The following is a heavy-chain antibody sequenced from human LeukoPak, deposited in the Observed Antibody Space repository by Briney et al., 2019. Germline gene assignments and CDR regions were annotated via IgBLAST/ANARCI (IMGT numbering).Heavy chain of an antibody. CDR2: ISSSSSYI. V-gene: IGHV3-21*01. CDR3: ARVSYDILTAFFDY. D-gene: IGHD3-9*01. J-gene: IGHJ4*02. Sequence: GGSLRLSCAASGFTFSSYGMHWVRQAPGKGLEWVSSISSSSSYIYYTDSVKGRFTISRDNAKNSLYLQMNSLRAEDTAVYYCARVSYDILTAFFDYWGQGTLVTVSS. CDR1: GFTFSSYG.